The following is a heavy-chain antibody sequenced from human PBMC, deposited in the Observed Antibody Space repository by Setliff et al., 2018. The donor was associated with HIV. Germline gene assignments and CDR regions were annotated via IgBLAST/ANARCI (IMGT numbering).Heavy chain of an antibody. Sequence: SETLSLTCSVSGGSITTTDYYWTWIRQSPGKGLEWIGSLYSGGGIYRNPSLKSRVIIFVDTSKNQFSLKLTSVTAADTAVYYCARPLSTSYNFWGDAFAIWGQGTLVT. J-gene: IGHJ3*02. V-gene: IGHV4-39*01. CDR2: LYSGGGI. CDR1: GGSITTTDYY. D-gene: IGHD3-3*01. CDR3: ARPLSTSYNFWGDAFAI.